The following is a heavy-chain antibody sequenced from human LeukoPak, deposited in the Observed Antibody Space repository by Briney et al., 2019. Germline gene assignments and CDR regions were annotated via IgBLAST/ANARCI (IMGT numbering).Heavy chain of an antibody. CDR2: INPSGGST. CDR1: GYTFTSYS. V-gene: IGHV1-46*01. Sequence: ASVKVSCKASGYTFTSYSINWVRQAPGQGLEWMGIINPSGGSTNYAQKFQGRVTMTRDTSTSTVCMELSSLTSEDTAVYYCARDPYSRGKANYFDNWGQGTLVTVSS. D-gene: IGHD3-22*01. J-gene: IGHJ4*02. CDR3: ARDPYSRGKANYFDN.